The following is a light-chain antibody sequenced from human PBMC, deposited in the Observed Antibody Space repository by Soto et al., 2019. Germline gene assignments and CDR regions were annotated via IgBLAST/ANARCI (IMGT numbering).Light chain of an antibody. CDR2: DVS. Sequence: QSALTQPASVSGSPGQSITISCTGTSSDVGGYNYVSWYQQHPGKAPKLMIYDVSNRTSGVSNRFSGSKSGNAASLTISGLQAEDEADYYCTSYTSSNVYVFGTGTKLTVL. V-gene: IGLV2-14*03. CDR3: TSYTSSNVYV. J-gene: IGLJ1*01. CDR1: SSDVGGYNY.